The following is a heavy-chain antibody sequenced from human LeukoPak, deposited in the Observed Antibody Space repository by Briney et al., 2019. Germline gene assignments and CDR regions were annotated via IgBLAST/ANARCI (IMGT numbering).Heavy chain of an antibody. D-gene: IGHD3-10*01. V-gene: IGHV4-39*07. CDR3: ATSYYYGSGSYYDDAFDI. CDR2: IYYSGST. Sequence: SETLSLTCTVSGGSISSSSYYWGWIRQPPGKGLEWIGSIYYSGSTYYNPSLKSRVTISVDTSKNQFSLKLSSVTAADTAVYYCATSYYYGSGSYYDDAFDIWGQGTVVTVSS. J-gene: IGHJ3*02. CDR1: GGSISSSSYY.